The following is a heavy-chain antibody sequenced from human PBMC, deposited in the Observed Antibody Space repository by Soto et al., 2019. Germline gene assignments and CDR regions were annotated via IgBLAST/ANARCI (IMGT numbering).Heavy chain of an antibody. CDR3: ARVGVDICSSPRCFFRYYYGMDV. D-gene: IGHD2-2*01. CDR1: GGTFSSYT. V-gene: IGHV1-69*02. J-gene: IGHJ6*02. CDR2: IIPILGIA. Sequence: GASVKVSCKASGGTFSSYTISWVRQAPGQGLEWMGRIIPILGIANYAQKFQGRVTITADKSTSTAYMELSSLRSEDTAVYYCARVGVDICSSPRCFFRYYYGMDVWGQGTTVTVSS.